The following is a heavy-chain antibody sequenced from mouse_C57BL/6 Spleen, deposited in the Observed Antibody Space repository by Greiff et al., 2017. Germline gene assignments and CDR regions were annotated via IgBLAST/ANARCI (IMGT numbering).Heavy chain of an antibody. J-gene: IGHJ4*01. V-gene: IGHV2-9-1*01. CDR3: ARAYGNYAYYAMDY. D-gene: IGHD2-1*01. CDR1: GFSLTSYA. CDR2: IWTGGGT. Sequence: VQVVESGPGLVAPSQSLSITCTVSGFSLTSYAISWVRQPPGKGLEWLGVIWTGGGTNYNSALKSRLSISKDNSKSQVFLKMNSLQTDDTARYYCARAYGNYAYYAMDYWGQGTSVTVSS.